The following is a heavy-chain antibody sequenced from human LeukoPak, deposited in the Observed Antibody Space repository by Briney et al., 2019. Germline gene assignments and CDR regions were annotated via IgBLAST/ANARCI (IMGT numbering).Heavy chain of an antibody. J-gene: IGHJ4*02. CDR3: ARSNNDGDYLGVGFDY. D-gene: IGHD4-17*01. CDR2: INTNTGNP. V-gene: IGHV7-4-1*02. Sequence: ASVKVSCKTSGYTFTTYAINWVRQAPGQGLEWMGWINTNTGNPTYAQGFTGRFVFSLDTSVSTTYLQISSLKAVDTAIYYCARSNNDGDYLGVGFDYWGQGALVTVSS. CDR1: GYTFTTYA.